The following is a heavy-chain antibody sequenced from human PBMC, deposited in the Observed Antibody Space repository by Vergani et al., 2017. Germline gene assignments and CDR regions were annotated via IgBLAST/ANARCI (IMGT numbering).Heavy chain of an antibody. CDR2: IKSKTDGGTT. V-gene: IGHV3-15*01. CDR3: TTGAATGYSSSWYDGFSVMGLRHFDY. J-gene: IGHJ4*02. Sequence: EVQLVESGGGLVKPGGSLRLSCAASGFTFSNAWMSWVRQAPGKGLEWVGRIKSKTDGGTTDYAAPVKGRFTISRDDSKNTLYLQMNSLKTEDTAVYYCTTGAATGYSSSWYDGFSVMGLRHFDYWGQGTLVTVSS. CDR1: GFTFSNAW. D-gene: IGHD6-13*01.